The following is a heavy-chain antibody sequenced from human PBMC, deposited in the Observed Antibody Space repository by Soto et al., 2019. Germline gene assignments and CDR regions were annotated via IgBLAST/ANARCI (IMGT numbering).Heavy chain of an antibody. CDR1: GGSISNSY. J-gene: IGHJ4*02. D-gene: IGHD6-19*01. CDR3: ATGIGWQIDY. V-gene: IGHV4-59*08. Sequence: QVQLQESGPGLVKPSETLSLTCTVSGGSISNSYCNWIRQPPGKGPEWIGYIYYTGATKYNPSVQSRVTISLDTPRSQFSLRLTSVTAADTAVYYCATGIGWQIDYWGQGTLVTVSS. CDR2: IYYTGAT.